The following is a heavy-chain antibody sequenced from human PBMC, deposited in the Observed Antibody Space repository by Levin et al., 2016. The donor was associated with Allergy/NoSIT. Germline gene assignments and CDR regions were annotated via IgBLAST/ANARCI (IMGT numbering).Heavy chain of an antibody. D-gene: IGHD3-10*01. CDR2: IYYSGST. CDR3: ARVQARITMVRGAPPLYYGMDV. V-gene: IGHV4-59*01. J-gene: IGHJ6*02. Sequence: WIRQPPGKGLEWIGYIYYSGSTNYNPSLKSRVTISVDTSKNQFSLKLSSVTAADTAVYYCARVQARITMVRGAPPLYYGMDVWGQGTTVTVSS.